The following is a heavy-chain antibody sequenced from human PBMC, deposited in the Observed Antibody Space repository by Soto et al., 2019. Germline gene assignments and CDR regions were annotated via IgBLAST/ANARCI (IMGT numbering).Heavy chain of an antibody. V-gene: IGHV3-30-3*02. J-gene: IGHJ3*02. CDR2: ISVDGRND. CDR3: AKEGHTSGRCGCFNI. CDR1: GYTFTSYA. Sequence: GASVKVSCKASGYTFTSYAMHWVRQAPGKRLEWLSVISVDGRNDLHAGAVKGRFTISRDISKNMVYLQMNDLRPDDTAMYFCAKEGHTSGRCGCFNIWGQGTMVTVSS. D-gene: IGHD6-19*01.